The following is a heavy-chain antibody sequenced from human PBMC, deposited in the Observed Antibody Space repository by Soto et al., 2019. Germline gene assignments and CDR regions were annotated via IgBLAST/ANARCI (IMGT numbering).Heavy chain of an antibody. CDR1: GFTFSSYS. V-gene: IGHV3-21*06. Sequence: EVQLVESGGGLVKPGGSLRLSCAVSGFTFSSYSMNWVRQAPXXXLEXXXXXSSSSSYIYYADSVKGRFTISRDNAKNSLYLQMNSLRAEXTAVYXCXXXPXXXXXXXXXXXXXXDYWGQGTLVTVPS. CDR2: XSSSSSYI. CDR3: XXXPXXXXXXXXXXXXXXDY. J-gene: IGHJ4*02.